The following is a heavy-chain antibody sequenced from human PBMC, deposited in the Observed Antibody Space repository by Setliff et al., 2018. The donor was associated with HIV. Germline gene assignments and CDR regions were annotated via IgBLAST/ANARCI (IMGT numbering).Heavy chain of an antibody. D-gene: IGHD5-18*01. Sequence: PSETLSLTCTVSGGSISSHYWSWIRQPPGKGLEWLGYVSYMGSTTYNPSLKSRVTISVDTSNNHFSLKLRSVTAADTAVYYCARTLRAAAMGYFDYWGQGTLVTVSS. V-gene: IGHV4-59*11. CDR2: VSYMGST. CDR3: ARTLRAAAMGYFDY. J-gene: IGHJ4*02. CDR1: GGSISSHY.